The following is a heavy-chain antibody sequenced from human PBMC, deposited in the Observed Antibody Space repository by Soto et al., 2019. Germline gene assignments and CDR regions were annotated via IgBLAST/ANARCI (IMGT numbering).Heavy chain of an antibody. Sequence: LRLSCGAAEVTCISYGMHRVSKDPGKGLEWVAVISYDGSNKYYADSVKGRFTISRDNSKNTLYLQMNSLRSEDTAVYYCARVNSGYDFNFDYWGQGTLVTVSS. D-gene: IGHD5-12*01. CDR1: EVTCISYG. CDR3: ARVNSGYDFNFDY. CDR2: ISYDGSNK. V-gene: IGHV3-30*03. J-gene: IGHJ4*02.